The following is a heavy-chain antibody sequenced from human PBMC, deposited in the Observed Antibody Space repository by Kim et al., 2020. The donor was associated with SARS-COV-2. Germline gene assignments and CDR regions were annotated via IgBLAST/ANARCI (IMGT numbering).Heavy chain of an antibody. Sequence: GGSLRLSCAASGFTFSSYGMHWVRQAPGKGLEWVAVIWYDGSNKYYVDSVKGRFTISRDNSKNTLYLQMNSLRAEDTAVYYCAIDSSGWSIYNYYYGMDVWGQGTTVTVSS. D-gene: IGHD6-19*01. J-gene: IGHJ6*02. CDR1: GFTFSSYG. V-gene: IGHV3-33*01. CDR2: IWYDGSNK. CDR3: AIDSSGWSIYNYYYGMDV.